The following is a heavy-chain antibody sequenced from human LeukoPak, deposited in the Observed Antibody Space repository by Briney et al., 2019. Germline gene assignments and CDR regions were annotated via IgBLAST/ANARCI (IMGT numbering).Heavy chain of an antibody. D-gene: IGHD5-24*01. V-gene: IGHV1-2*02. CDR2: INPNSGGT. CDR1: GYTFTGYY. J-gene: IGHJ4*02. CDR3: ARDQGEMATIPDY. Sequence: ASVKVSCKASGYTFTGYYMHWVRQAPGQGLEWMGWINPNSGGTNYAQKFQGRVTMTRDTSIATAYMELSRLRSDDTAVYYCARDQGEMATIPDYWGQGTLVTVSS.